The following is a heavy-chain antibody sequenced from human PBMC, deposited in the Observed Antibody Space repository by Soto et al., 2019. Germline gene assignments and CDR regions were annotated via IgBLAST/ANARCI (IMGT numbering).Heavy chain of an antibody. CDR2: IYHSGST. J-gene: IGHJ4*02. Sequence: QLQLQESGSGLVKPSQTLSLTCAVSGGSISSGGYSWSWIRQPPGKGLEWIGYIYHSGSTYYNPSLKSRVTISVDRSKNQFSLKLSSVTAADTSVYYCARAPALRSERYCFDYWGQGTLVTVSS. CDR1: GGSISSGGYS. CDR3: ARAPALRSERYCFDY. V-gene: IGHV4-30-2*01. D-gene: IGHD3-16*02.